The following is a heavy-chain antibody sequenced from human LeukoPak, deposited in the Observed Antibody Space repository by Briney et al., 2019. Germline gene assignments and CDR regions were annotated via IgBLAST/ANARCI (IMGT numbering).Heavy chain of an antibody. V-gene: IGHV3-13*01. CDR3: AREGTGTYYFDY. J-gene: IGHJ4*02. CDR1: GFTFSSYD. D-gene: IGHD1-14*01. Sequence: PGGSLRLSCAASGFTFSSYDMHWVRQATGKGLEWVSAIGTAGDTYYPGSVKGRFTISRENAKNSLYLQMNSLRAGDTAVYYCAREGTGTYYFDYWGQGTLVTVSS. CDR2: IGTAGDT.